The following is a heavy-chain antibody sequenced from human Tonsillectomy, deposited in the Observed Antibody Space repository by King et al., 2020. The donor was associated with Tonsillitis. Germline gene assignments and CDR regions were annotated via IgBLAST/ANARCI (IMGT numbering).Heavy chain of an antibody. Sequence: VQLQESGPGLVKPSQTLSLTCTVSGGSITSGSYYWSWIRQPAGKGLEWIGRIYTSVSTDYNPSLKSRVTMSVDTSKNQFSLRLSSVTAADTAVYYCAREWRVVYSSGYSWYFDLWGRGTLVAVSS. CDR1: GGSITSGSYY. J-gene: IGHJ2*01. D-gene: IGHD3-22*01. CDR2: IYTSVST. V-gene: IGHV4-61*02. CDR3: AREWRVVYSSGYSWYFDL.